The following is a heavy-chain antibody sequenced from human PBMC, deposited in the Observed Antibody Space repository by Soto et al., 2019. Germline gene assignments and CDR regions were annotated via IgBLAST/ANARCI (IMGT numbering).Heavy chain of an antibody. Sequence: QVQLQESGPGLVTPSQTLSLNCTVSGGPISSGGSYWTWIRQHSGKALGWIGYLYYSGSICYNPFLKSRVTISVGTSKNQFSLKLSSVPAACTAVYYCARVSGGDCHSGMDVWGQWTTVTV. CDR2: LYYSGSI. D-gene: IGHD2-21*02. CDR1: GGPISSGGSY. V-gene: IGHV4-31*03. J-gene: IGHJ6*02. CDR3: ARVSGGDCHSGMDV.